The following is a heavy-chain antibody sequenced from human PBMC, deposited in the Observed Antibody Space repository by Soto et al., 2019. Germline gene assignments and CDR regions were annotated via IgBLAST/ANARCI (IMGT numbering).Heavy chain of an antibody. CDR1: GYTFTSCD. V-gene: IGHV1-8*01. CDR3: ARATTGSRWLQLSNYYSCGMDV. J-gene: IGHJ6*02. Sequence: ASVQVSCEASGYTFTSCDINWVRQATGQGLEWMGGMNPNSGNTGYAQKFQGRVTMTRNTSISTAYMELSSLRSEDTAVYYCARATTGSRWLQLSNYYSCGMDVWGQGTMVTVSS. D-gene: IGHD5-12*01. CDR2: MNPNSGNT.